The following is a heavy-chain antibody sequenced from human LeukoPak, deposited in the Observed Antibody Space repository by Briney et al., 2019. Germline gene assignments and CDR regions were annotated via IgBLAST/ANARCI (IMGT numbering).Heavy chain of an antibody. D-gene: IGHD3-10*01. CDR3: ARHEFDSGSLPYFDY. Sequence: SETLSRTCTVSGGSIRGYYWSWIRQPPGKGLEWLGYIYYRGSTNYNPSLKSRVTISVDTSKNQFSLKLSAVTAADTAVYYCARHEFDSGSLPYFDYWGQGILVTVSS. CDR1: GGSIRGYY. V-gene: IGHV4-59*08. CDR2: IYYRGST. J-gene: IGHJ4*02.